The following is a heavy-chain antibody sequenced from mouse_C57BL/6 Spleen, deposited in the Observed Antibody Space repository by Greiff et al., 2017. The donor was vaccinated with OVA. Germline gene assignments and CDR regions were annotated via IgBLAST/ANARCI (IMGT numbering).Heavy chain of an antibody. CDR3: ARFYVSYWYFDV. D-gene: IGHD1-1*01. V-gene: IGHV1-59*01. CDR1: GYTFTSYW. Sequence: QVQLQQPGAELVRPGTSVKLSCKASGYTFTSYWMHWVKQRPGQGLEWIGVIDPSDSYTNYNQKFKGKATLTVDPSSSTAYMQLSSLTSEDSAVYYCARFYVSYWYFDVWGTGTTVTVSS. CDR2: IDPSDSYT. J-gene: IGHJ1*03.